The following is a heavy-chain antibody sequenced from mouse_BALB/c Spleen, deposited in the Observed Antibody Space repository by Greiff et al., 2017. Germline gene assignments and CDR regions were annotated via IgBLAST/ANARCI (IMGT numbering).Heavy chain of an antibody. CDR2: IWSGGST. CDR3: ARNYYGSSPYAMDY. D-gene: IGHD1-1*01. Sequence: VQLQESGPGLVQPSQSLSITCTVSGFSLTSYGVHWVRQSPGKGLEWLGVIWSGGSTDYNAAFISRLSISKDNSKSQVFFKMNSLQANDTAIYYCARNYYGSSPYAMDYWGQGTSVTVSS. J-gene: IGHJ4*01. CDR1: GFSLTSYG. V-gene: IGHV2-2*02.